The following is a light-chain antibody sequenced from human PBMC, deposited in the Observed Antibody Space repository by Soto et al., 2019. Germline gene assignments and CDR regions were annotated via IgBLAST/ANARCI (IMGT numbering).Light chain of an antibody. V-gene: IGLV1-47*01. J-gene: IGLJ3*02. CDR1: SSNIGSNY. CDR2: RNN. Sequence: QSVLTQPPSASGTPGQRVTISCSGSSSNIGSNYVYWYQQLPGTAPKLLIYRNNQRPSGVPDRFSVSKSSTSATLAISGLRSEDEADYYCAAWDDSLSVWVFGGGTKVTVL. CDR3: AAWDDSLSVWV.